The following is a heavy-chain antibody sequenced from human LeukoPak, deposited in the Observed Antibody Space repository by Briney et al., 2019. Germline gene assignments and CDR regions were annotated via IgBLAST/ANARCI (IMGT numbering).Heavy chain of an antibody. J-gene: IGHJ6*02. V-gene: IGHV3-48*02. CDR3: AKVIRGGYGMDV. CDR2: ISCSSSLT. D-gene: IGHD3-10*01. CDR1: GFTFSSFG. Sequence: QTGGSLRLSCAASGFTFSSFGMNWVRQAPGKGLEWVSYISCSSSLTDYADSVKGRFTISRDNAKNSLSLQLNSLRDEDTAVYFCAKVIRGGYGMDVWGQGTTVTVSS.